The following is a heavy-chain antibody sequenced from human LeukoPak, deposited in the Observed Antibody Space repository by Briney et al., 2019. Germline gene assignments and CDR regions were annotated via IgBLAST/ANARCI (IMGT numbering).Heavy chain of an antibody. J-gene: IGHJ6*04. V-gene: IGHV4-31*03. CDR3: ARGPNYYYYGMDV. CDR1: GGSISSGGYY. CDR2: IYYSGST. Sequence: PSQTLSLTCTVSGGSISSGGYYWSWIRQHPGKGLEWIGYIYYSGSTYYNPSLKSRVTISVDTSKNQFSLKLSSVTAADTAMHYCARGPNYYYYGMDVWGKGTTVTVSS.